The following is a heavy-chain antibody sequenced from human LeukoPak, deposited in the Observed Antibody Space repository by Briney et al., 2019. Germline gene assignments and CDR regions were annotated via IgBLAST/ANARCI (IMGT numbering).Heavy chain of an antibody. Sequence: GGSLRLSCAASGFTFSSHAMSWVRQAPGKGLEWVSGISGSGGSTYYADSVKGRFTISRDNSKNTLYLQMNSLRAEDTAVYYCAKERDGQPAALDYWGQGTLVTVSS. J-gene: IGHJ4*02. V-gene: IGHV3-23*01. D-gene: IGHD6-6*01. CDR3: AKERDGQPAALDY. CDR2: ISGSGGST. CDR1: GFTFSSHA.